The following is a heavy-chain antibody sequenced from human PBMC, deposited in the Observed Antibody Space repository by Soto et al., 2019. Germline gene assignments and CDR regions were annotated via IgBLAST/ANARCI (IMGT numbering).Heavy chain of an antibody. CDR1: GFTFSSYS. CDR3: ARYDYIWGSYRESTQSKYYSDY. D-gene: IGHD3-16*02. CDR2: ISSSSSYI. J-gene: IGHJ4*02. Sequence: GGSLRLSCAAPGFTFSSYSMNWVRQAPGKGLEWVSSISSSSSYIYYADSVKGRFTISRDNAKNSLYLQMNSLRAEDTAVYYCARYDYIWGSYRESTQSKYYSDYWGQGTLVTVSS. V-gene: IGHV3-21*01.